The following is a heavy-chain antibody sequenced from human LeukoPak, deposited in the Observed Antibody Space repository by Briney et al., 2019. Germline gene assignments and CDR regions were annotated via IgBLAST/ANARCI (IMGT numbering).Heavy chain of an antibody. D-gene: IGHD6-19*01. Sequence: GGSLRLSCAASGFTFNTYTMNWVRQAPGKGLEWVSYISSSSSTTYYADSVKGRFTISRDNAKNSLYLQMNSLRAEDTAVYYCARDKYSSGWYFPFDIWGQGTMVTVSS. V-gene: IGHV3-48*01. CDR3: ARDKYSSGWYFPFDI. CDR1: GFTFNTYT. J-gene: IGHJ3*02. CDR2: ISSSSSTT.